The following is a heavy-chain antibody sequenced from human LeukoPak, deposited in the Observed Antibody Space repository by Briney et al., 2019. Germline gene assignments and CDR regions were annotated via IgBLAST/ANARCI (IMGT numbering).Heavy chain of an antibody. CDR2: ISSSSSYI. CDR1: GFTFSSYS. D-gene: IGHD3-16*01. J-gene: IGHJ4*02. V-gene: IGHV3-21*01. CDR3: ARDPSVLSSFDY. Sequence: PGGSLRLSCAASGFTFSSYSMNWVRQAPGKGLEWVSSISSSSSYIYYADSVKGRFTISRDNAKNSLYLQMNSLRAEDTAVYYCARDPSVLSSFDYWGQGTLVTVSS.